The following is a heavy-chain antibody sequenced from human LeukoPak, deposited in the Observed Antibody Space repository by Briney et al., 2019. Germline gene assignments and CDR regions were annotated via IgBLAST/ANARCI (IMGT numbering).Heavy chain of an antibody. CDR2: IYYNGFT. Sequence: PSETLSLTCTVSGGSISSSSYYWAWIRQPPGKGLECIGYIYYNGFTNYNPSLKSRVTISGETSKNQFSLNLSSVTAADTAVYYCARVGREPRPNWFDPRGQGTLVIVSS. CDR3: ARVGREPRPNWFDP. CDR1: GGSISSSSYY. D-gene: IGHD1-14*01. V-gene: IGHV4-39*07. J-gene: IGHJ5*02.